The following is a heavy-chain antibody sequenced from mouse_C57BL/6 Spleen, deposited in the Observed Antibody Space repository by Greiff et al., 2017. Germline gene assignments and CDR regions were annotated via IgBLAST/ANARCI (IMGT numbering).Heavy chain of an antibody. J-gene: IGHJ1*03. V-gene: IGHV1-52*01. CDR2: IDPSDCET. D-gene: IGHD2-5*01. Sequence: QVQLQQPGAELVRPGSSVKLSCKASGYTFTSYWMHWVKQRPIQGLEWIGNIDPSDCETHYNQKFKDKATLTVDKSSSTAYMQLSSLTSEDSAVYYCARSYYSNHWYFDVWGTGTTVTVSS. CDR1: GYTFTSYW. CDR3: ARSYYSNHWYFDV.